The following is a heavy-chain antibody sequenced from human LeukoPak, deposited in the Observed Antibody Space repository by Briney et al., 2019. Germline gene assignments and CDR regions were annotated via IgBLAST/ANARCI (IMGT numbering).Heavy chain of an antibody. D-gene: IGHD5-12*01. V-gene: IGHV4-61*01. CDR2: IDYTGSA. CDR1: GGSVSSNSYY. J-gene: IGHJ4*02. CDR3: ARHDPRGYSGYGDLDY. Sequence: SETLSLTCTVSGGSVSSNSYYWSWVRQPPGKGLEWIGFIDYTGSANYNPSLKSRVTISVDTSKNQFSLKLSSVTAADTAVYYCARHDPRGYSGYGDLDYWGQGTLVTVSS.